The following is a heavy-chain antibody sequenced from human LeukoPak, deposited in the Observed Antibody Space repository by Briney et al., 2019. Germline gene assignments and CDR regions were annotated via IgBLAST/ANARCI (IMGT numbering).Heavy chain of an antibody. D-gene: IGHD3-16*01. CDR2: INPNSGGT. V-gene: IGHV1-2*02. CDR3: ARDRRVWDTKEEDFDL. Sequence: GASVKVSCKASGYTFTGYYMHWVRQAPGQGLEWMGWINPNSGGTNYAQKFQGRVTMTRDTSISTAYMELSRLRSDDTAVYYCARDRRVWDTKEEDFDLWGRGTLVTVSP. CDR1: GYTFTGYY. J-gene: IGHJ2*01.